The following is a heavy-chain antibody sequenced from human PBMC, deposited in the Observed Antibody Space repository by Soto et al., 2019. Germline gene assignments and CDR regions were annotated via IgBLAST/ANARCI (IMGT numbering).Heavy chain of an antibody. Sequence: ASVKVSCKASGYTFTGYYMHWVRQAPGQGLEWIGWINPNSGGTNYAQKFHGKVTMTRDTSISTAYMELSRLRSDGTAEDYVVTQQQLVPGNSYYGMDVWGQGTTVTVSS. J-gene: IGHJ6*02. CDR2: INPNSGGT. CDR1: GYTFTGYY. D-gene: IGHD6-13*01. CDR3: VTQQQLVPGNSYYGMDV. V-gene: IGHV1-2*02.